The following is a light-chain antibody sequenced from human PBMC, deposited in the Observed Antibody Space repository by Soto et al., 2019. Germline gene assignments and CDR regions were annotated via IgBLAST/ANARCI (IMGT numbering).Light chain of an antibody. V-gene: IGLV2-23*01. CDR1: SNVVGSYNL. J-gene: IGLJ1*01. Sequence: QSVLTQPASGFGAPGKSITLSCPGNSNVVGSYNLVSWYQQHPGKAPKLMIYEGSKRPSGVSNRFSGSKSGNTASLTISGLQAEDEADYYCCSYAGSSTYVFGTGTKVTVL. CDR2: EGS. CDR3: CSYAGSSTYV.